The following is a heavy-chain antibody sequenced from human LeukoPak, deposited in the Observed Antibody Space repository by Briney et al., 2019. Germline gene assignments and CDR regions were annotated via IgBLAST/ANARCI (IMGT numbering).Heavy chain of an antibody. Sequence: TGGSLRLSCAASGFTFSSYSMNWVRQAPGKGLEWVSSISSSSSYIYYADSVKGRFTISRDNAKNSLYLQMNSLRAEDTAVYYCASIASPDDFWSGYQAEYFQHWGQGTLVTVSS. CDR3: ASIASPDDFWSGYQAEYFQH. CDR1: GFTFSSYS. J-gene: IGHJ1*01. D-gene: IGHD3-3*01. V-gene: IGHV3-21*01. CDR2: ISSSSSYI.